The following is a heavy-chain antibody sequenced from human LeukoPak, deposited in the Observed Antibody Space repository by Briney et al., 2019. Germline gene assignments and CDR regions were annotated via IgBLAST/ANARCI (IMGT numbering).Heavy chain of an antibody. CDR1: GFTFSTYT. J-gene: IGHJ4*02. CDR2: ISSGSSYI. Sequence: GGSLRLSCATSGFTFSTYTMNWVRQAPGKGLEWVSSISSGSSYIYYADSVKGRFTISRDNAKDSLYMQMNSLRVEDTAVYYCARGRGGGYDYWGQGTLVTVSS. D-gene: IGHD1-26*01. V-gene: IGHV3-21*01. CDR3: ARGRGGGYDY.